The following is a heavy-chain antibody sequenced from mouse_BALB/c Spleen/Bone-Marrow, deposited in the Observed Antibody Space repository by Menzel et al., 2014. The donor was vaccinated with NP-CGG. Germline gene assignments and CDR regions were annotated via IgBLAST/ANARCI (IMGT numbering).Heavy chain of an antibody. CDR1: GFSLTSYG. V-gene: IGHV2-9*02. J-gene: IGHJ2*01. CDR3: ARRGGYQSVPYFHY. D-gene: IGHD2-2*01. Sequence: QVQLQQPGPGLVSPSQSLPITCTVSGFSLTSYGVHWVRQPPGKGLEWLGVIWAGGSTNYNSALMSRLSISKDNSKSQVFLKMNSLQTDDTAMYYCARRGGYQSVPYFHYWGQGTTLTVSS. CDR2: IWAGGST.